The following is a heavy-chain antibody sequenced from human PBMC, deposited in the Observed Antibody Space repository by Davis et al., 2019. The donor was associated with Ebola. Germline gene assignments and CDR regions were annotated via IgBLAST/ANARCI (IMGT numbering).Heavy chain of an antibody. CDR3: ARDCSSTSCFPWFDP. J-gene: IGHJ5*02. Sequence: SVKVSCKASGYTFTGYYMHWVRQAPGQGLEWMGGIIPIFGTANYAQKFQGRVTITADESTSTAYMELSSLRSEDTAVYYCARDCSSTSCFPWFDPWGQGTLVTVSS. D-gene: IGHD2-2*01. CDR2: IIPIFGTA. CDR1: GYTFTGYY. V-gene: IGHV1-69*13.